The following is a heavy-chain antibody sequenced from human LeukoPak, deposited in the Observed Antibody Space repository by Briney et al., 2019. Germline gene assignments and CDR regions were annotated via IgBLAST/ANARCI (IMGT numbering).Heavy chain of an antibody. CDR1: GGSISSGSYY. D-gene: IGHD6-6*01. CDR2: IYTSGST. J-gene: IGHJ1*01. CDR3: ARVYSSSSASGGEFFQH. Sequence: SETLSLTCTVSGGSISSGSYYWSWIRQPAGKGLEWIGHIYTSGSTRYNPSLKSRVTISVDTSKNQFSLKLSSVTAADTAVYYCARVYSSSSASGGEFFQHWGQGTLATVSS. V-gene: IGHV4-61*09.